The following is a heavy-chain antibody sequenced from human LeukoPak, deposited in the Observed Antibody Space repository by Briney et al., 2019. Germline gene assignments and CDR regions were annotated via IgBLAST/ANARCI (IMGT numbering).Heavy chain of an antibody. J-gene: IGHJ4*01. CDR2: FSGGGDS. D-gene: IGHD2-15*01. V-gene: IGHV3-23*01. Sequence: GGSLRLSCAASGFTSGIYAVSWVRQAPGKGLEWVSAFSGGGDSYYADSVKGRFTISRDNSKKILYLQMNSLRAEDTAVYYCGKEVAPHSDPKYWGHGPLVPVSS. CDR3: GKEVAPHSDPKY. CDR1: GFTSGIYA.